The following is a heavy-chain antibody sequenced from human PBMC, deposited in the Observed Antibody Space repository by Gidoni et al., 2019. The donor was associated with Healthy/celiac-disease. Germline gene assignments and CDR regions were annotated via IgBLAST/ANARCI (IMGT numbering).Heavy chain of an antibody. CDR3: AREMGRGYCSGGSCSYPDY. V-gene: IGHV3-21*01. D-gene: IGHD2-15*01. CDR2: ISRSSSYI. CDR1: GFTFSSYS. J-gene: IGHJ4*02. Sequence: EVQLVESGGGLVKPGGSLRLYCTASGFTFSSYSVNWVRQAQGKGLEWVSSISRSSSYIYYADSVKVRFTISRDNAKNSLYLQMNSLRAEDTAVYYCAREMGRGYCSGGSCSYPDYWGQGTLVTVSS.